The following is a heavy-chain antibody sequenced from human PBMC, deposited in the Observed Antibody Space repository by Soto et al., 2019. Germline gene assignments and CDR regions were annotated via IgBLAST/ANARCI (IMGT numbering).Heavy chain of an antibody. D-gene: IGHD3-10*01. CDR3: ATDYYGSGSYYRFDY. V-gene: IGHV1-24*01. Sequence: ASVKVSCKVSGYTLTELSMHWVRQAPGKGLEWMGGFDPEDGETIYAQKFQGRVTMTEDTSTDTAYMELSSLRSEDTAVYYCATDYYGSGSYYRFDYWGQGTLVTVSS. CDR2: FDPEDGET. CDR1: GYTLTELS. J-gene: IGHJ4*02.